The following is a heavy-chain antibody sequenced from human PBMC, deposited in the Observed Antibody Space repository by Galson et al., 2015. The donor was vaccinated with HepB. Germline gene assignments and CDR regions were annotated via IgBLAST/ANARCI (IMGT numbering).Heavy chain of an antibody. CDR1: GFTFSYYS. J-gene: IGHJ4*02. V-gene: IGHV3-30*03. CDR2: VVYDGSDK. D-gene: IGHD1-14*01. Sequence: SLRLSCAASGFTFSYYSMHWVRLAPGKGLEWVAAVVYDGSDKYYADSVKGQFTISRDNSKNTLYLQMNSLRGEDTAVYYCARDGSGTYYYDYWGLGTLVTVSS. CDR3: ARDGSGTYYYDY.